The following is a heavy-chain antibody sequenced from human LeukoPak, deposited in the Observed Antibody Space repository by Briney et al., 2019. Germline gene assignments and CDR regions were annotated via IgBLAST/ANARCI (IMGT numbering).Heavy chain of an antibody. CDR2: VYHSGST. CDR3: ARYSSSSTYYFDY. J-gene: IGHJ4*02. CDR1: GGSISSGSYY. V-gene: IGHV4-39*07. Sequence: SETLSLTCTVSGGSISSGSYYWSWIRQPPGKGLEWIGSVYHSGSTYNNPSLKSRVTISVDTSKNQFSLKLSSVTAADTAVYYCARYSSSSTYYFDYWGQGTLVTVSS. D-gene: IGHD6-13*01.